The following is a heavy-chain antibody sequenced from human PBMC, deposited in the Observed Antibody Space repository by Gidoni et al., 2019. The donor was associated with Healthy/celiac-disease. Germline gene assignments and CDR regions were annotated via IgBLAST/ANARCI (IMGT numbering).Heavy chain of an antibody. V-gene: IGHV4-59*01. CDR1: GGSISSYY. J-gene: IGHJ2*01. CDR2: IYYSGST. CDR3: ARDAYDILTGYQWYFDL. Sequence: QVQLQESGPGLVKPSETLSLTCTVSGGSISSYYWSWIRQPPGKGLEWIGYIYYSGSTNYNPSLKSRVTISVDTSKNQFSLKLSSVTAADTAVYYCARDAYDILTGYQWYFDLWGRGTLVTVSS. D-gene: IGHD3-9*01.